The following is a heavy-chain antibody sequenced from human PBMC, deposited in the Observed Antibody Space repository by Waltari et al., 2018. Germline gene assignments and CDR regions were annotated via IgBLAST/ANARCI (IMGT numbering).Heavy chain of an antibody. CDR2: IYHSGST. CDR1: GYSISSGSY. CDR3: ATVSDYGDYVRAFDI. D-gene: IGHD4-17*01. V-gene: IGHV4-38-2*01. Sequence: QVQLQESGPGLVKPSETLSLTCAVSGYSISSGSYWGWIRQPPGKGLEWIGSIYHSGSTYYNPSLKSRVTISVDTSKNQFSLKLSSVTAADTAVYYCATVSDYGDYVRAFDIWGQGTMVTVSS. J-gene: IGHJ3*02.